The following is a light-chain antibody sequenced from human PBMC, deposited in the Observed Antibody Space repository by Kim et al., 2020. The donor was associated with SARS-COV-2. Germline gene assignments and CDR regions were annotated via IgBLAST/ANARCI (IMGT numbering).Light chain of an antibody. CDR2: GAS. Sequence: SPGERATLTCRASQSVSSNYLAWYQQKPGQAPRLLIHGASSRPTGIPDRFSGSGSGTDFTLTISRLEPGDFAVYYCQQYGGSPLTFGGGTKVEIK. CDR3: QQYGGSPLT. V-gene: IGKV3-20*01. CDR1: QSVSSNY. J-gene: IGKJ4*01.